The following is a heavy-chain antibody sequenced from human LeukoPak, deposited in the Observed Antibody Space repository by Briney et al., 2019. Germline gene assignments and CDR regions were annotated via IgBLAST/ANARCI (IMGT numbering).Heavy chain of an antibody. D-gene: IGHD6-13*01. V-gene: IGHV4-34*01. CDR3: ARTARRYTNSWYRQYYFDY. J-gene: IGHJ4*02. Sequence: PSETLSLTCAVYGGSFSIYYWSWIRQPPGKGLVWLGEINHRGSTNYSPSLKSRVTISVDTSKNQFSLKLSSVTAADTAVYYCARTARRYTNSWYRQYYFDYWGQGTLVTVSS. CDR2: INHRGST. CDR1: GGSFSIYY.